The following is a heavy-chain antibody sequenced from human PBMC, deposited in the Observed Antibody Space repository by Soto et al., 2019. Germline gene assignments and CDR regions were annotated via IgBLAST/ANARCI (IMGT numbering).Heavy chain of an antibody. D-gene: IGHD3-22*01. CDR2: IYYSGST. CDR1: GGSISSYY. J-gene: IGHJ4*02. V-gene: IGHV4-59*01. CDR3: ARVSRYYDSSGSTDY. Sequence: PSETLSLTCTVSGGSISSYYWSWIRRRPGKGLEWIGYIYYSGSTNYNPSLKSRVTISVDTSKNQFSLKLSSVTAADTAVYYCARVSRYYDSSGSTDYWGQGTLVTVPQ.